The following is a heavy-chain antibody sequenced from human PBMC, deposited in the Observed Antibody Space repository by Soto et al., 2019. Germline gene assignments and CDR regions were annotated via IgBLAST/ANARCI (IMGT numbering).Heavy chain of an antibody. D-gene: IGHD2-2*02. CDR2: ISAYNGNT. CDR1: GYTFTSYG. J-gene: IGHJ4*02. V-gene: IGHV1-18*01. CDR3: ARDGGICSSTSCYTYFDY. Sequence: ASVKVSCKASGYTFTSYGISWVRQDPRQGLEWMGWISAYNGNTNYAQKLQGRVTMTTDTSTSTAYMELRSLRSDDTAVYYCARDGGICSSTSCYTYFDYWGQGTLVTVSS.